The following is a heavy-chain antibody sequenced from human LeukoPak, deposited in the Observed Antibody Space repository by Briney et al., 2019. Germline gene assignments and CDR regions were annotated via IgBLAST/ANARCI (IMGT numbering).Heavy chain of an antibody. CDR1: GGSFSGYY. CDR3: ARGYSGSH. J-gene: IGHJ4*02. CDR2: INHSGST. V-gene: IGHV4-34*01. Sequence: SETLSLTCAVYGGSFSGYYWSWLRQPPGQGLEWIGEINHSGSTNYNPSLKSRVTISVDTSKNQFSLKLSSVTAADTAVYYCARGYSGSHWGQGTLVTASS. D-gene: IGHD1-26*01.